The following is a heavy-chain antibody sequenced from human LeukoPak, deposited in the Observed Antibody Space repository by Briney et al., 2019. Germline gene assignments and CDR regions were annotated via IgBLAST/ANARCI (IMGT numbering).Heavy chain of an antibody. D-gene: IGHD3-16*01. CDR1: GFTFSDYW. V-gene: IGHV3-7*05. J-gene: IGHJ4*02. Sequence: GGSLRLSCAASGFTFSDYWMSWVRQAPGKRLGFVANIKQDGSEKNHADSVRGRFTISRDNARNSLYLQMNSPRADDTAVYYCVRGNWRAYFDYWGQGSLVTVSS. CDR3: VRGNWRAYFDY. CDR2: IKQDGSEK.